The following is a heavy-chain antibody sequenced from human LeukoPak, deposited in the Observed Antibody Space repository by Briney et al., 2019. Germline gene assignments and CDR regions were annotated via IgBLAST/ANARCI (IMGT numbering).Heavy chain of an antibody. D-gene: IGHD3-10*01. CDR3: ARRNYGGNSGRYWYFDL. CDR1: GGSMSSYC. Sequence: PSETLSLTCSVSGGSMSSYCWSWVRQPPGKGLEWVSYIYHSGSTNYNPSLKNRVTISVDTSKNQFSLKLSSVTAADTAVYYCARRNYGGNSGRYWYFDLWGRGTLVTVSS. J-gene: IGHJ2*01. V-gene: IGHV4-59*01. CDR2: IYHSGST.